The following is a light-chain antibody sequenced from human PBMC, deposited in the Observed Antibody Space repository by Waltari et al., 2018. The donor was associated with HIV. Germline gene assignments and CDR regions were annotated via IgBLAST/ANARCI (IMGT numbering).Light chain of an antibody. V-gene: IGLV7-46*01. CDR2: DAT. CDR1: TGPVTSGHH. Sequence: QAVVTQEPSLTVSPGGTVPLTCGSSTGPVTSGHHPYCFQQQPGQDPRTLIYDATNKFAWTPARFSGSLLGGKAALTLSGAQPDDEADYYCLLSYSGARPWVFGGGTKLTVL. CDR3: LLSYSGARPWV. J-gene: IGLJ3*02.